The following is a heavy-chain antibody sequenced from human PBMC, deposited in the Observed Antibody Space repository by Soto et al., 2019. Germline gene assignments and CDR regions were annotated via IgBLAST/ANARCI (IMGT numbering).Heavy chain of an antibody. CDR1: GGSFSGHY. Sequence: PSETLSLTCAVYGGSFSGHYWSWIRQPPGKGLEWIGEINHSGSINYNPSLKSRVTISVDTSKNQFSLKLSSVTAADTAVYYCARSEATVLDYWGQGTLVTVS. J-gene: IGHJ4*02. CDR3: ARSEATVLDY. V-gene: IGHV4-34*01. CDR2: INHSGSI. D-gene: IGHD4-17*01.